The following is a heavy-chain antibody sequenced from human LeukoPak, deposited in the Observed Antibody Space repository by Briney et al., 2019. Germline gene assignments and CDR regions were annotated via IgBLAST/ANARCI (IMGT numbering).Heavy chain of an antibody. D-gene: IGHD2-15*01. CDR3: ARPAGSYWYFDL. Sequence: QSGGSLRLSCAASGFSFSDYAMNWVRQAPGKGLEWVSSISGSGGMTNYADSVKGRFTISRDTSKNTLYLQMNSLRAEDTAVYYCARPAGSYWYFDLWGRGTLVTVSS. CDR2: ISGSGGMT. CDR1: GFSFSDYA. V-gene: IGHV3-23*01. J-gene: IGHJ2*01.